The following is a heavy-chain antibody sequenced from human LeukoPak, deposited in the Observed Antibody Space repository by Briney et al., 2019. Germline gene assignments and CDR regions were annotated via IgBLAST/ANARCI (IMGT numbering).Heavy chain of an antibody. CDR2: ISSSTSTI. CDR3: ARAISGSYPDAFDI. J-gene: IGHJ3*02. D-gene: IGHD1-26*01. Sequence: GGSLRLSCAASGFTFSSYGVNWVRQAPGKGLEFISYISSSTSTIYYADSVKGRFTISRDNAKNSLYLQMNSLRAEDTAVYYCARAISGSYPDAFDICGQGTMVTVSS. V-gene: IGHV3-48*04. CDR1: GFTFSSYG.